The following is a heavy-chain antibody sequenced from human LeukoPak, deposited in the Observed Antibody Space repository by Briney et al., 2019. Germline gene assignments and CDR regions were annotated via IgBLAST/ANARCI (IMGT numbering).Heavy chain of an antibody. D-gene: IGHD2-2*01. CDR2: ISSSGSTI. CDR1: GFTFSSYE. CDR3: ARDRGEYQLPTGYYYYGMDV. V-gene: IGHV3-48*03. J-gene: IGHJ6*04. Sequence: GGSLRLSCAASGFTFSSYEMNWVRQAPGKGLEWVSYISSSGSTIYYADSVKGRFTISRDNAKNSLYLQMNSLRAEDTAVYHCARDRGEYQLPTGYYYYGMDVWGKGTTVTVSS.